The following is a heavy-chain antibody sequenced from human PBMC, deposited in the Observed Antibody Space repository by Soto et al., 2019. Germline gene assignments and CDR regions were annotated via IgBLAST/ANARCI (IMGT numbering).Heavy chain of an antibody. Sequence: QVQLQQWGAGLLKPSETLSLTCAVYGGSFSGYYWSWIRQPPGKGLEWIGEINHSGSTNYNPSLKSRVTISVDTSKNQFSLKLSSVTAADTAVYYCAGRWDYYYYYYMDVWGKGTTVTVSS. CDR2: INHSGST. V-gene: IGHV4-34*01. CDR1: GGSFSGYY. CDR3: AGRWDYYYYYYMDV. J-gene: IGHJ6*03. D-gene: IGHD1-26*01.